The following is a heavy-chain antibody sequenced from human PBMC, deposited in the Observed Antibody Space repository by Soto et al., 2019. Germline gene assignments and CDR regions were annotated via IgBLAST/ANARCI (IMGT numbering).Heavy chain of an antibody. D-gene: IGHD3-10*01. J-gene: IGHJ6*02. CDR3: ASITMVRGVPDYYYGMHV. V-gene: IGHV1-69*13. Sequence: GASVKVCCKASGRTFSSYAISCVRQAPGQVLEWMGGIIPIFGTANYAQKFQGRVTITADESTSTAYMELSSLRSEDTAVYYCASITMVRGVPDYYYGMHVWGPGTTVIVSS. CDR2: IIPIFGTA. CDR1: GRTFSSYA.